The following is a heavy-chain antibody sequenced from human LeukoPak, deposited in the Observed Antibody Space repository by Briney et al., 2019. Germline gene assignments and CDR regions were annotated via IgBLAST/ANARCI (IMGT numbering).Heavy chain of an antibody. J-gene: IGHJ4*02. CDR2: ISSSSYI. V-gene: IGHV3-21*01. Sequence: GGSLRLSCAASGLTFSSYGMNWVRQAPGKGLEWVSSISSSSYIYYADSVKGRFTIFRDNARNSLFLQMNSLRAEDTAVYYCARDDGSYSRSPGFDYWGQGTLVTVSS. D-gene: IGHD1-26*01. CDR1: GLTFSSYG. CDR3: ARDDGSYSRSPGFDY.